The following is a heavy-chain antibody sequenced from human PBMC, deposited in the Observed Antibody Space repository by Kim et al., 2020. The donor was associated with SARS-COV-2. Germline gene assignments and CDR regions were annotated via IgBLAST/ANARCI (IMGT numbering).Heavy chain of an antibody. CDR1: GGSISSSSYY. V-gene: IGHV4-39*01. Sequence: SETLSLTCTVSGGSISSSSYYWGWIRQPPGKGLEWIGSIYYSGSTYYNPSLKSRVTISVDTSKNQFSLKLSSVTAADTAVYYCAREAFIAAADYPFDYWG. D-gene: IGHD6-13*01. CDR3: AREAFIAAADYPFDY. CDR2: IYYSGST. J-gene: IGHJ4*01.